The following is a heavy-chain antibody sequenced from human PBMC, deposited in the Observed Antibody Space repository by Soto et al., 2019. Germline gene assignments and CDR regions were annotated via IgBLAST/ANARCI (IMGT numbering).Heavy chain of an antibody. Sequence: EVQLLESGGGLVQPGGSLRLSCAASGFTFSNYAMGWVRQAPGKGLEWVSTISSTADGTDYADSLKVRFTISRDNSKNTLYLQMNSLRAEDTAVYYCAQAISTERQIHYWGQGTMVTVSS. J-gene: IGHJ4*02. CDR1: GFTFSNYA. D-gene: IGHD1-26*01. V-gene: IGHV3-23*01. CDR2: ISSTADGT. CDR3: AQAISTERQIHY.